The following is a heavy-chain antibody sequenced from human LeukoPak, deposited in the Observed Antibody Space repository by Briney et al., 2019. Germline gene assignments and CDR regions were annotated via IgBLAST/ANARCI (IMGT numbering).Heavy chain of an antibody. J-gene: IGHJ4*02. D-gene: IGHD6-6*01. CDR1: GGSISGSY. CDR2: IYYSGDS. CDR3: ARHTYARPFDS. Sequence: SETLSLTCTVSGGSISGSYWSWIRQPPGKGLEWIGYIYYSGDSNYNHSLKSRATISLDTSKNQFSLKVSSVTAADTAIYYCARHTYARPFDSWGQGTLVTVSS. V-gene: IGHV4-59*08.